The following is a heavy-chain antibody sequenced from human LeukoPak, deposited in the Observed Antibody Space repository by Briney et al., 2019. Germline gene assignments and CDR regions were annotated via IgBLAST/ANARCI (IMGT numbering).Heavy chain of an antibody. J-gene: IGHJ3*02. D-gene: IGHD6-13*01. Sequence: PGGSLRLSCAVSGFTFSSYAMHWVRQAPGKGLEWVAVISYDGSNKYYADSVKGRFTISRDNSKNTLYLQMNSLRAEDTAVYYCASIAAAGSDAFDIWGQGTMVTVSS. CDR1: GFTFSSYA. CDR2: ISYDGSNK. CDR3: ASIAAAGSDAFDI. V-gene: IGHV3-30*04.